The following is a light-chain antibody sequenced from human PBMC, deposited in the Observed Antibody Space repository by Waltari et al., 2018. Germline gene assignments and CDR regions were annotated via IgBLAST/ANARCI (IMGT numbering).Light chain of an antibody. CDR3: QSYDRSLSGSTV. Sequence: QSILTQPPSVSGAPGQRVTIPCTGSFSNIGGGVDLHWYQRLQGAAPKPLIPGNPNWPSGVPDRFSGSKSGTSASLTITGLQAEDEADYYCQSYDRSLSGSTVFGTGTTVTV. J-gene: IGLJ1*01. CDR2: GNP. V-gene: IGLV1-40*01. CDR1: FSNIGGGVD.